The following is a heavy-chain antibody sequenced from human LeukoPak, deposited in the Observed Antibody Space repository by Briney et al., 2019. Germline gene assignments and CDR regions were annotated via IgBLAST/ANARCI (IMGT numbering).Heavy chain of an antibody. CDR1: GFTFSPYT. Sequence: PGGSLRLSCAASGFTFSPYTMNWVRQAPGKGLEWVSSVSSRSTYINYADSVKGRFTISRDDAKNSLYLQMNSLRAEDTAVYYCASALNGDPYILHWYFDLWGRGSLVTVSS. CDR2: VSSRSTYI. D-gene: IGHD7-27*01. CDR3: ASALNGDPYILHWYFDL. J-gene: IGHJ2*01. V-gene: IGHV3-21*01.